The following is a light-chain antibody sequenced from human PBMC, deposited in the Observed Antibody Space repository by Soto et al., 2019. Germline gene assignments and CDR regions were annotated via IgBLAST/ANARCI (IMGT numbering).Light chain of an antibody. Sequence: DIQMTQSPSSLSASVRDRVTITCRASQGISNYLAWYQQKPGKVPKLLIYAASTLQSGVPSRFSGSGSGTDFPLTISSLQPEDVATYYCQKYDSAPWTFGQGTNVEIK. J-gene: IGKJ1*01. CDR2: AAS. V-gene: IGKV1-27*01. CDR3: QKYDSAPWT. CDR1: QGISNY.